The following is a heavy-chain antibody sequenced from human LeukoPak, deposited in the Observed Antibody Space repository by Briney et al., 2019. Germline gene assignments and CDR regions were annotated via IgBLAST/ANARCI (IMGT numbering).Heavy chain of an antibody. CDR3: ARGDGHYDSSGPSSY. V-gene: IGHV3-64*01. J-gene: IGHJ4*02. D-gene: IGHD3-22*01. CDR2: ISSNGGST. Sequence: GGSLRLSCAASGFTFSSYATHWVRQAPGKGLEYVSAISSNGGSTYYANSVKGRFTISRDNSKNTLYLQMGSLRAEDMAVYYCARGDGHYDSSGPSSYWGQGTLVTVSS. CDR1: GFTFSSYA.